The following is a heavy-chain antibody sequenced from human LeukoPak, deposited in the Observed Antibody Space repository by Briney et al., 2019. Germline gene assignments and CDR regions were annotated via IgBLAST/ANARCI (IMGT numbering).Heavy chain of an antibody. CDR1: GGSISSGSYY. CDR2: IYTSGST. V-gene: IGHV4-61*02. D-gene: IGHD3-3*01. Sequence: SETLSLTCTVSGGSISSGSYYWSWIRPPAGKGLEWIGRIYTSGSTNYNPSLKSRVTISVDTSKNQFSLKLSSVTAADTAVYYCARDPDYDFWSGYYDYWGQGTLVTVSS. J-gene: IGHJ4*02. CDR3: ARDPDYDFWSGYYDY.